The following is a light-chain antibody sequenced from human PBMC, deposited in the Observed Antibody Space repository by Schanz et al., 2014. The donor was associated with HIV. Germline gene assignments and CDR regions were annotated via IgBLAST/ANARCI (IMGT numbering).Light chain of an antibody. CDR3: QSSDTSLSAV. J-gene: IGLJ1*01. CDR1: SSNIGAGYD. V-gene: IGLV1-40*01. CDR2: GNS. Sequence: QSVLTQPPSVSGAPGQRISLSCNGSSSNIGAGYDVHWYQHFPGTAPRLLIYGNSNRPSGVPDRFSASKSGASASLAITGLQAEDEADYYCQSSDTSLSAVFGTGTKVTVL.